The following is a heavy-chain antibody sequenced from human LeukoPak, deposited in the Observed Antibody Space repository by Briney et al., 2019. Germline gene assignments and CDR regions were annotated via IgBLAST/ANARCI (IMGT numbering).Heavy chain of an antibody. J-gene: IGHJ2*01. CDR2: IKQDGSDK. Sequence: GGSLRLSCAASGFTFSRYWMSWVRQAPGKGLEWVANIKQDGSDKYYVDSVRGRFTISRDNAKNPLYLQMNSLRAEDTAVYYCARGVPTILYWYFDLWGRGTLVTVSS. V-gene: IGHV3-7*02. CDR3: ARGVPTILYWYFDL. CDR1: GFTFSRYW. D-gene: IGHD5-12*01.